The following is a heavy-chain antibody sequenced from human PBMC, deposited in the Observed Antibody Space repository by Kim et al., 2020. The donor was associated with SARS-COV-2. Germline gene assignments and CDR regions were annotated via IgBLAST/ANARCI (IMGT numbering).Heavy chain of an antibody. D-gene: IGHD2-15*01. CDR2: ISSSSSTI. CDR1: GFTFSSYS. J-gene: IGHJ6*02. V-gene: IGHV3-48*02. Sequence: GGSLRLSCAASGFTFSSYSMNWVRQAPGKGLEWVSYISSSSSTIYYADSVKGRFTISRDNAKNSLYLQMNSLRDEDTALYYCARYCSGGSCYETTRDRGYYYGMDVWGQGTTVTVSS. CDR3: ARYCSGGSCYETTRDRGYYYGMDV.